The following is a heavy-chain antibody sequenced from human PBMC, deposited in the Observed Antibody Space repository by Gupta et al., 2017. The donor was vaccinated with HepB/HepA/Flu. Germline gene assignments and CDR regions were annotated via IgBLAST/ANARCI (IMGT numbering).Heavy chain of an antibody. J-gene: IGHJ4*02. V-gene: IGHV4-59*08. D-gene: IGHD4-23*01. CDR1: GGSMNNYY. CDR2: IYYRGVT. Sequence: QVQLQESGPGLVKPSETLSLTCTVSGGSMNNYYWTWIRQPPGKGLEWIGYIYYRGVTDYNPSFKSRVTMSVDTSKNQFSLNLKSVTAADTAVYYCARRSGNSVLDYWGQGTLVTVSS. CDR3: ARRSGNSVLDY.